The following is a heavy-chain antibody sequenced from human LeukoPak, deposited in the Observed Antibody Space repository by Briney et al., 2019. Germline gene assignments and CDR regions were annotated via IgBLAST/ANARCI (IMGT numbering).Heavy chain of an antibody. CDR1: GASIRHYY. D-gene: IGHD6-13*01. V-gene: IGHV4-4*07. CDR3: AKEGAAPGPDFDY. Sequence: KPSETLSLTCNVSGASIRHYYWSWIRQPAGKGLEWIGRIVPSGSTDYNPSLKSRVTMSVDTSKSQFSLKLNSVTAADTAVYYCAKEGAAPGPDFDYWGQGTLVTVSS. J-gene: IGHJ4*02. CDR2: IVPSGST.